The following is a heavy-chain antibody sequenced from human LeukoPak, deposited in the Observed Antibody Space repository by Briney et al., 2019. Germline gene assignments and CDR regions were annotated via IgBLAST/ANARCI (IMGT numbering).Heavy chain of an antibody. CDR2: IYDSGRT. CDR3: ARLGGYYDPPGY. V-gene: IGHV4-39*01. J-gene: IGHJ4*02. Sequence: PSETLSLTCTVSGGSISSNDYFWGWIRQPPGKGLEWIGNIYDSGRTYYSPSLVSRVTISVDTSKNQFSLKLASVTAADTAFYYCARLGGYYDPPGYWGQGTLVTVSS. CDR1: GGSISSNDYF. D-gene: IGHD3-22*01.